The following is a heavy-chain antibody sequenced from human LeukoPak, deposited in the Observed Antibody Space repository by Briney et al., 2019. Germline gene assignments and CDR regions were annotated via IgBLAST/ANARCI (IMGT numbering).Heavy chain of an antibody. J-gene: IGHJ4*02. D-gene: IGHD1-1*01. CDR2: FDPKDGKT. Sequence: GASVKLSCTVSGYTLTKLSMNWVRQAPGKGLEWMGGFDPKDGKTNYAHNFQGRVTITEDTSTNTAYMQMNSLRSEDTAVYYCAAAILGNRGYGRLDYWGQRTLVTVSS. CDR3: AAAILGNRGYGRLDY. CDR1: GYTLTKLS. V-gene: IGHV1-24*01.